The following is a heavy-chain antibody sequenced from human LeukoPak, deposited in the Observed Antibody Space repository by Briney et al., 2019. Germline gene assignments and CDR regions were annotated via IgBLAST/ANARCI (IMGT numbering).Heavy chain of an antibody. D-gene: IGHD2-2*02. CDR2: ISSSGSTI. Sequence: GGSLRLSCAASGFTLSDYYMSWIRQAPGQGLEWVSYISSSGSTIYYADSVKGRFTISSDNAKNSLYLQMNSLRAEDTAVYYCASYCSSTSCYTGPLDAFDIWGQGTMVTVSS. V-gene: IGHV3-11*04. CDR1: GFTLSDYY. J-gene: IGHJ3*02. CDR3: ASYCSSTSCYTGPLDAFDI.